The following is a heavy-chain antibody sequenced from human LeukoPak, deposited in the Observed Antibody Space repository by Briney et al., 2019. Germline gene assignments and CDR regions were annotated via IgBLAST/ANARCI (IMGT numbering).Heavy chain of an antibody. V-gene: IGHV3-9*01. Sequence: PGGSLRLSCAASGFTFDDYAMHWVRQAPGKGLEWVSGISWNSGSIGYADSVKGRFTISRDNAKNSLYLQMNSLRAEDTALYYCAKDFGVLVYWGQGTLVTVSS. CDR3: AKDFGVLVY. J-gene: IGHJ4*02. D-gene: IGHD2-8*01. CDR1: GFTFDDYA. CDR2: ISWNSGSI.